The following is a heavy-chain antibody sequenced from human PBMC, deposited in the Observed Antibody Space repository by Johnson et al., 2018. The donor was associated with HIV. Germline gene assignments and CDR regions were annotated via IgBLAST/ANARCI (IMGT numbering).Heavy chain of an antibody. J-gene: IGHJ3*02. CDR3: ARDHGIVYADAFDI. V-gene: IGHV3-30*03. D-gene: IGHD1-26*01. CDR2: ISYDGSNK. Sequence: QVQLVESGGGVVRPGGSLRLSCAASGFTFDDYGMSWVRQAPGKGLEWVAVISYDGSNKYYADSVKGRFTISRDNSKNTLYLQMNSLRAEDTAVYYCARDHGIVYADAFDIWGQGTMVTVSS. CDR1: GFTFDDYG.